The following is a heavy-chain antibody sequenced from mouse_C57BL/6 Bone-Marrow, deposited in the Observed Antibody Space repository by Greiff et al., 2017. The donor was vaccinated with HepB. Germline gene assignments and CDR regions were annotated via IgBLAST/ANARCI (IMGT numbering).Heavy chain of an antibody. CDR1: GYTFTSYW. CDR3: AKKDYGPWFAY. D-gene: IGHD1-1*02. Sequence: QVQLQQPGAELVKPGASVKLSCKASGYTFTSYWMHWVKQRPGQGLEWIGMIHPNSGSTNYNEKFKSKATLTVDKSSSTAYMQLSSLTSEDSAVYYCAKKDYGPWFAYWGQGTLVTVSA. CDR2: IHPNSGST. V-gene: IGHV1-64*01. J-gene: IGHJ3*01.